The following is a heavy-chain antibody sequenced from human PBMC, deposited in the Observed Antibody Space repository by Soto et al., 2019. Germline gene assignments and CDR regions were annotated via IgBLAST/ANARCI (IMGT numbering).Heavy chain of an antibody. CDR1: GDSVSSNSAA. J-gene: IGHJ4*02. CDR2: TYYRSKWYN. V-gene: IGHV6-1*01. CDR3: ARGSPYYESSDSYFDY. Sequence: SQTLSLTCAISGDSVSSNSAAWNWIRQSPSRGLEWLGRTYYRSKWYNDYAVSVKSRITVTPDTSKNQFSLHLNSVTPEDTAVYYCARGSPYYESSDSYFDYWGQGALVTVSS. D-gene: IGHD3-16*01.